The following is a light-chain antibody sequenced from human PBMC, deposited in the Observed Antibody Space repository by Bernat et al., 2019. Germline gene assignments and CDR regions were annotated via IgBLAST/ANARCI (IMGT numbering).Light chain of an antibody. CDR3: QQYDNHS. Sequence: IQMTQSPSSLSASVGDRVTITCQASQDISNYLNSYQQKPGKAPKHLIYDASNVETGVPSRFSGSGSGTNFTFTISRLQTEDIATYYCQQYDNHSFGQGTRLEI. V-gene: IGKV1-33*01. CDR2: DAS. CDR1: QDISNY. J-gene: IGKJ5*01.